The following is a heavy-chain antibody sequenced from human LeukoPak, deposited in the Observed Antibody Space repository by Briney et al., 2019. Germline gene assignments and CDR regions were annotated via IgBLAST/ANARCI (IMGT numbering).Heavy chain of an antibody. J-gene: IGHJ3*02. CDR3: ATSSSANDAFDI. CDR2: MNPLSGNT. Sequence: ASVKVSCKASGYSFVTSDINWVRQAARQGLEWMGWMNPLSGNTGYAQKLQGRVTMTTDTSTSTAYMELRSLRSDDTAVYYCATSSSANDAFDIWGQGTMVTVSS. D-gene: IGHD6-6*01. CDR1: GYSFVTSD. V-gene: IGHV1-8*02.